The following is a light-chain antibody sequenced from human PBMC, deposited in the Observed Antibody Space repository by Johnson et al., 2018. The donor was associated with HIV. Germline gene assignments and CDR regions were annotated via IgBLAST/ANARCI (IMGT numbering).Light chain of an antibody. CDR2: EDN. J-gene: IGLJ1*01. CDR3: GTWDSSLRTAF. Sequence: QSILTQPPSVSAAPGQTVNISCSGNVSNIESYFVSWYQQLPGAAPTLLIYEDNKRPSGIPDRFSGSQSGATATLGITGLQTGDEADYYCGTWDSSLRTAFFGTGTKVTVL. V-gene: IGLV1-51*02. CDR1: VSNIESYF.